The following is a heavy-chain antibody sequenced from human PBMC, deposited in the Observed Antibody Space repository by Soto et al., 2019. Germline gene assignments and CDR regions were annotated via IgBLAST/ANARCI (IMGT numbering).Heavy chain of an antibody. J-gene: IGHJ4*02. CDR3: ARATMVRGVPFDY. V-gene: IGHV4-4*02. CDR2: IHHSETT. CDR1: GAPITSNNW. Sequence: SETLSLTCAVSGAPITSNNWWAWLRRSPGKGLEWIGEIHHSETTNYNPSLNSRVSISVDKSKNQFSLKLSSVTAADTAVYYCARATMVRGVPFDYWGQGTLVTVSS. D-gene: IGHD3-10*01.